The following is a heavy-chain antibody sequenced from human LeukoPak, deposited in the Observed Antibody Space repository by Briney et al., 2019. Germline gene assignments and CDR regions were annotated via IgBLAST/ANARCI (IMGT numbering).Heavy chain of an antibody. CDR1: GFTFSSYA. Sequence: GGSLGLSCAASGFTFSSYAMSWVRQAPGKGLEWVSAISGSGGSTYYADSVKGRFTISRDNSKNTLYLQMNSRRAEDTAVYYCAKDPGYSSGWYIIDYWGQGTLVTVSS. J-gene: IGHJ4*02. CDR2: ISGSGGST. D-gene: IGHD6-19*01. V-gene: IGHV3-23*01. CDR3: AKDPGYSSGWYIIDY.